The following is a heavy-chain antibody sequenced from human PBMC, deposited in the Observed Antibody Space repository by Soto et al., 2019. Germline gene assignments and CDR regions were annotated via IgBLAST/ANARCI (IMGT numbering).Heavy chain of an antibody. J-gene: IGHJ4*02. D-gene: IGHD6-6*01. V-gene: IGHV4-4*02. CDR2: IYHSGST. CDR3: AKCITALGPIDY. Sequence: QVQLQESGPGLVKPSGTLSLTCAVSGGSISSSNWWSWVRQPPGKGLEWIGEIYHSGSTNYNPSLQRRVTISVHKSKHQFSLKLSAVTAADTAVYYCAKCITALGPIDYWGQGTLVTVSS. CDR1: GGSISSSNW.